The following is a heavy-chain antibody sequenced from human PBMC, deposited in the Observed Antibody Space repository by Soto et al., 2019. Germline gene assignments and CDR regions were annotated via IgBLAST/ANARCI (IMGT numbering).Heavy chain of an antibody. CDR1: GFSLTTSGVG. D-gene: IGHD3-3*01. J-gene: IGHJ4*02. Sequence: QITLNESGPTVVRPTETLTLTCRFSGFSLTTSGVGVGWIRQSPGKAPEWLALIYWDDDKRYSASLKSRLTITKGTSKNQVVLTVSGLDQTDTATYYCANRVLRTVFGLVTTTAIYFDFWGQGTPVAVSS. CDR3: ANRVLRTVFGLVTTTAIYFDF. CDR2: IYWDDDK. V-gene: IGHV2-5*02.